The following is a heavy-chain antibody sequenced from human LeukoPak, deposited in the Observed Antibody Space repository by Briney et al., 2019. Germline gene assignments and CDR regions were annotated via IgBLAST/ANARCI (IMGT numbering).Heavy chain of an antibody. D-gene: IGHD5-12*01. V-gene: IGHV4-38-2*02. CDR3: AREVVATITYSDY. CDR1: GYSISSGYY. CDR2: IYHSGST. J-gene: IGHJ4*02. Sequence: SETLSLTCAVSGYSISSGYYWGFIRQPPGKGLEWIGSIYHSGSTYHNPSLKSRVTISVDTSKNQFSLKLSSVTAADTAVYYCAREVVATITYSDYWGQGTLVTVSS.